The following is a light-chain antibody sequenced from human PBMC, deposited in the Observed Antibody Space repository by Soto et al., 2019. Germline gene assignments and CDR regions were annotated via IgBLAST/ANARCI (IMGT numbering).Light chain of an antibody. CDR3: QQYGNSPKT. J-gene: IGKJ1*01. Sequence: EIVLTPSPATLSLSPGERATLSPRASQSVSRYLAWYQQKPGQAPRLLIYGASSRATGIPDRFSGSGSGTDFTLTISRLEPEDVAVYYCQQYGNSPKTFGQGTKVDI. CDR1: QSVSRY. CDR2: GAS. V-gene: IGKV3-20*01.